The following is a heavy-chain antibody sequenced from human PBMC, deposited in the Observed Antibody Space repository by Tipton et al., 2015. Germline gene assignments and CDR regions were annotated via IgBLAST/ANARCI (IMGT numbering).Heavy chain of an antibody. CDR2: ISSDGTSK. V-gene: IGHV3-30*18. D-gene: IGHD3-16*01. J-gene: IGHJ4*02. CDR3: AKAFQRGRYPPPAFDS. Sequence: RSLRLSCAAPGFTFSTYGMQWVRQAPGKGLEWVAGISSDGTSKYYVDSVKGRFTISRDNSENTLYLQMNSLRVEDTAVYYCAKAFQRGRYPPPAFDSWGQGTLVTVSS. CDR1: GFTFSTYG.